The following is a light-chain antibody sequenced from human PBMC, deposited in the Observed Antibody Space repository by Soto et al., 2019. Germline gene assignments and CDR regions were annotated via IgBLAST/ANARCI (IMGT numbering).Light chain of an antibody. CDR1: QSVDSNY. Sequence: EIVLTQSPGTLSLSPGERATLSCRASQSVDSNYLAWYQQKPGQAPRLLIYGASSRATGIPDRFSGSGSGTDFTLTISRLEPEDCAVYYCQHYGSSPRPFGQGTKVEIK. J-gene: IGKJ1*01. CDR2: GAS. CDR3: QHYGSSPRP. V-gene: IGKV3-20*01.